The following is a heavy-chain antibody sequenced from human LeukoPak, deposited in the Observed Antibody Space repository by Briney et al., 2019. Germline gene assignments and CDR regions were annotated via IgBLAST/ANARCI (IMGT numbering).Heavy chain of an antibody. CDR1: GFTFSSYA. J-gene: IGHJ4*02. V-gene: IGHV3-23*01. CDR3: ARYYDILNGYLHYFDY. Sequence: GGSLRLSCAASGFTFSSYAMSWVRQAPGKGLEWVSAISGSGGSTYYADSVKGRFTISRDNSKNTLYLQMNSLRADDTAVYYCARYYDILNGYLHYFDYWGQGTLVTVSS. D-gene: IGHD3-9*01. CDR2: ISGSGGST.